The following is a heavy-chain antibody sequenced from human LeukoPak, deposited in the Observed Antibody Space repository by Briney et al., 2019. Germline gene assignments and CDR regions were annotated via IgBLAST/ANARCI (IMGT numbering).Heavy chain of an antibody. V-gene: IGHV3-64*01. J-gene: IGHJ4*02. CDR1: GFTFSSYA. Sequence: GGSLRLSCAASGFTFSSYAMHWVRQAPGKGLEYVSAISSNGGSTYYANSVKGRFTSSSDNSKNTLYLQMGSLRAEDMAVYYYARELVVVPAAMAYWGQGTLVTVSS. D-gene: IGHD2-2*01. CDR2: ISSNGGST. CDR3: ARELVVVPAAMAY.